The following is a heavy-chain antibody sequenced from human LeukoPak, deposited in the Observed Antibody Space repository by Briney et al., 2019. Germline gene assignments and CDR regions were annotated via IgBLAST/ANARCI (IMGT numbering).Heavy chain of an antibody. CDR3: TKEGLTPFDY. V-gene: IGHV3-21*04. D-gene: IGHD1-14*01. Sequence: GGSLRLSCAASGFTFSSYSMNWVRQAPGKGLEWVSSISSSSSYIYYADSVKGRFTISRDNAKNSLYLQMNSLKFDDTAFYYCTKEGLTPFDYWGQGTLVTVSS. J-gene: IGHJ4*02. CDR2: ISSSSSYI. CDR1: GFTFSSYS.